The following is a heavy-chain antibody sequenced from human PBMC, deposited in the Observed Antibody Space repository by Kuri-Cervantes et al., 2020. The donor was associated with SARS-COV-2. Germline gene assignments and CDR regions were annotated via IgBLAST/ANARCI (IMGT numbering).Heavy chain of an antibody. D-gene: IGHD3-3*01. CDR2: ISSSSSYI. CDR1: GFTFSSYS. CDR3: AVDFWSGYSLRIGGAPGYGMDV. V-gene: IGHV3-21*01. J-gene: IGHJ6*02. Sequence: GESLKISCAASGFTFSSYSMNWVRQAPGKGLEWVSSISSSSSYIYYADSVKGRFTISRDNAKNSLYLQMNSLRAEDMAVYYCAVDFWSGYSLRIGGAPGYGMDVWGQGTTVTVSS.